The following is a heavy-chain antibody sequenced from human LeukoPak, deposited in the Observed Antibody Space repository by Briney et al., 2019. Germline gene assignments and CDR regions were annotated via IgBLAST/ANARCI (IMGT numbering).Heavy chain of an antibody. J-gene: IGHJ4*02. CDR1: GFTFSSYR. Sequence: GGSLRLSCAASGFTFSSYRMNWVRPAPGKGLEWVSSISSSSSYIYYADSVKGRFTISRDNAKNSLYLQMNSLRAEDTAVYYCARDDPELAAAGPCYWGQGTLGTVSS. CDR2: ISSSSSYI. D-gene: IGHD6-13*01. V-gene: IGHV3-21*01. CDR3: ARDDPELAAAGPCY.